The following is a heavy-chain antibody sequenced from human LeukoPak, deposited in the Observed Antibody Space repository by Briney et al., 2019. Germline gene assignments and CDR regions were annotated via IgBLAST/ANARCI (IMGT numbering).Heavy chain of an antibody. CDR3: AKDPRLGIVITFGGVINY. Sequence: GGSLRLSCAASGFTFSSYAMSWVRQAPGKGLEWVSAISGSGGSTYYADSVKGRFTISRDNSKNTLYLQMNSLRAEDTAVYYCAKDPRLGIVITFGGVINYWGQGTLVTVSS. CDR2: ISGSGGST. CDR1: GFTFSSYA. V-gene: IGHV3-23*01. D-gene: IGHD3-16*01. J-gene: IGHJ4*02.